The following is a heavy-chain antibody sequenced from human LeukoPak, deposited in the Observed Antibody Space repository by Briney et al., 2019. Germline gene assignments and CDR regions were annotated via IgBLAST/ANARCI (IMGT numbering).Heavy chain of an antibody. CDR1: GFTFSSYS. J-gene: IGHJ4*02. Sequence: TGGSLRLSCAASGFTFSSYSMNWARQAPGKGLEWVSSISSSSSYIYYADSVRGRFTISRDNAKNSLYLQMNSLRAEDTAVYYCARDYGGNSDYWGQGTLVTVSS. V-gene: IGHV3-21*01. CDR3: ARDYGGNSDY. CDR2: ISSSSSYI. D-gene: IGHD4-23*01.